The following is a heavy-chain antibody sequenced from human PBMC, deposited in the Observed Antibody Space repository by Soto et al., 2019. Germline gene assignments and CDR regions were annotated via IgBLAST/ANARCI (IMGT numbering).Heavy chain of an antibody. CDR3: SWSDYHYFGS. CDR1: SLTIRSGYD. D-gene: IGHD3-3*01. V-gene: IGHV4-38-2*02. CDR2: IYHSGTT. Sequence: SEPQCLTCTVASLTIRSGYDWGWVRQPPGKGLEWIGSIYHSGTTNYSPSLKSRVTISIDTSKNQFSLTLRSVTAADAAVYYCSWSDYHYFGSWGQGTLVTVSS. J-gene: IGHJ4*02.